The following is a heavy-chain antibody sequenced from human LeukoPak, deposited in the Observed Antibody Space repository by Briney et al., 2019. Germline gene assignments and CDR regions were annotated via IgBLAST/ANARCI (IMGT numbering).Heavy chain of an antibody. CDR1: GFTFSSYA. CDR2: ISYDGSNK. J-gene: IGHJ4*02. CDR3: AKDQSPLDY. V-gene: IGHV3-30-3*01. Sequence: PGGSLRLSCAASGFTFSSYAMHWVRQAPGKGLEWVAVISYDGSNKYYADSVKGRFTISRDNSKNTLYLQMNSLRAEDTAVYYCAKDQSPLDYWGQGTLVTVSS.